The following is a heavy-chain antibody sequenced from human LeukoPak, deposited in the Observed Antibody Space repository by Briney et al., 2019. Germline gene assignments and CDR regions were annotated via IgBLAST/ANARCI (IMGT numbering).Heavy chain of an antibody. CDR3: AREMLPQGAFDI. J-gene: IGHJ3*02. CDR1: GFTFRYHY. CDR2: ISSSSSYI. D-gene: IGHD2-8*01. V-gene: IGHV3-11*06. Sequence: GGSLRLSCAASGFTFRYHYMSWIRQAPGKGLEWVSSISSSSSYIYYADSVKGRFTISRDNAKNSLYLQMNSLRAEDTAVYYCAREMLPQGAFDIWGQGTMVTVSS.